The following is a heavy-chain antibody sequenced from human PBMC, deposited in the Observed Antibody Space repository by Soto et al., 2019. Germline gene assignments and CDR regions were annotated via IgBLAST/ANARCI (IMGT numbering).Heavy chain of an antibody. CDR3: SRPYPITMIVVVIPRGDSYGMDV. D-gene: IGHD3-22*01. J-gene: IGHJ6*02. CDR2: ISSSSSYI. CDR1: GFTFSSYS. V-gene: IGHV3-21*01. Sequence: GGSLRLSCAASGFTFSSYSMNWVRQAPWKGLEWVSSISSSSSYIYYADSVKGRFTISRDNAKNSLYLQMNSLRAEDTAVYYCSRPYPITMIVVVIPRGDSYGMDVWGQRTTVTVSS.